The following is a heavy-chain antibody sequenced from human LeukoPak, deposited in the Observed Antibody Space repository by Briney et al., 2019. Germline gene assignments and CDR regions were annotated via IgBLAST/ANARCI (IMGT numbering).Heavy chain of an antibody. CDR2: ISSSSSYI. CDR3: ARSHYDFWSGYFYGMDV. J-gene: IGHJ6*02. V-gene: IGHV3-21*01. CDR1: GFTFSSYS. D-gene: IGHD3-3*01. Sequence: GGSRRLSCAASGFTFSSYSMNWVRQAPGKGMEWVSSISSSSSYIYYADSVKGRFTISRDNAKNSLYLQMNSLRAEDTAVYYCARSHYDFWSGYFYGMDVWGQGTTVTVSS.